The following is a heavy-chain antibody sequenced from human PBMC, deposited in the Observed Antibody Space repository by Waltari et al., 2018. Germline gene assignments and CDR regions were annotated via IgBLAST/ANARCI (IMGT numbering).Heavy chain of an antibody. CDR2: IDNDGRTA. Sequence: EVQVVESGGGLVQPGGSLRLPCEASGFTFCRSWMHWVRQAPGKGLVWVSRIDNDGRTAKYADSVRGRFTVSRDNARNTLYLQMNSLRAEDTAVYYCARDLLTPSVSYFGMDLWGQGTTVTVSS. CDR3: ARDLLTPSVSYFGMDL. CDR1: GFTFCRSW. D-gene: IGHD4-4*01. J-gene: IGHJ6*02. V-gene: IGHV3-74*01.